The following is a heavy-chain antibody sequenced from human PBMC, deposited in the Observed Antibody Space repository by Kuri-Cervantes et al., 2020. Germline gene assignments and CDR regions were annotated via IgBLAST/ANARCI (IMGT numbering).Heavy chain of an antibody. Sequence: GESLKISCAASGFTFSSYSMNWVRQAPGKGLEWVSYISSSSSTIYYADSVKGRFTISRDNAKNSLYLQMSSLRSEDTAVYYCARGPFRYCSSTSCRPQYYYYYYGMDVWGQGTAVTVSS. J-gene: IGHJ6*02. CDR3: ARGPFRYCSSTSCRPQYYYYYYGMDV. V-gene: IGHV3-48*01. CDR2: ISSSSSTI. D-gene: IGHD2-2*01. CDR1: GFTFSSYS.